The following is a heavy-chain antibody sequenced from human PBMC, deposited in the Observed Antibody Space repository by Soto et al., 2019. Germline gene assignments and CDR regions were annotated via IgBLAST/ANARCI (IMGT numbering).Heavy chain of an antibody. J-gene: IGHJ4*02. CDR1: GFTFSSYG. Sequence: QVQLVESGGGVVQPGRSLRLSCAASGFTFSSYGMHWVRQAPGKGLEWVAVISYDGSNKYYADSVKGRFTISRDNSEKTLYLQKNSLRAEDTAVYYCAKEGRIVGASPDFDYWGQGTLVTVSS. D-gene: IGHD1-26*01. CDR2: ISYDGSNK. V-gene: IGHV3-30*18. CDR3: AKEGRIVGASPDFDY.